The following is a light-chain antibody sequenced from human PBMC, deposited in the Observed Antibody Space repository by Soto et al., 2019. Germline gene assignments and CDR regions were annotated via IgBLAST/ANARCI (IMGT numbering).Light chain of an antibody. CDR1: QSINAH. CDR2: GAS. CDR3: QQDNHWLWT. J-gene: IGKJ1*01. V-gene: IGKV3-15*01. Sequence: EVVMTQSPATLSVSPGERVTLSCRASQSINAHLAWYQQKPGQAPRLLIHGASTRATGIPARFSGSVFGSEFIHNISNLQSEDFAIYYCQQDNHWLWTLGQGTKVE.